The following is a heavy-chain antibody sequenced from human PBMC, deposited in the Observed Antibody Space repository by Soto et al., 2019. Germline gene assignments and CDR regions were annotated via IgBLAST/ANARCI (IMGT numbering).Heavy chain of an antibody. Sequence: GGSLRLSCVASGFSVSSDYMSWVRQAPGKGLEWISILSSGGSPYYADSVKGRFTVSRDISKNTVYGQLDSLRVEDAAVYYCARAQDYIWGSHRALDFWGQGTLVTVSS. CDR3: ARAQDYIWGSHRALDF. J-gene: IGHJ4*02. V-gene: IGHV3-66*01. CDR1: GFSVSSDY. D-gene: IGHD3-16*01. CDR2: LSSGGSP.